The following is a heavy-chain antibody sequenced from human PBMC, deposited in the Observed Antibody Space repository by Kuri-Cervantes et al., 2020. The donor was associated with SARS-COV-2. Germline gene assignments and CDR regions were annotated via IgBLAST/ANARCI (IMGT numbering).Heavy chain of an antibody. J-gene: IGHJ6*02. CDR1: GGTFSSYA. CDR3: ARDNGDSGSYFV. D-gene: IGHD1-26*01. Sequence: SVKVSCKASGGTFSSYAISWVREAPGQGLEWMGGIIPIFGTANYAQKFQGRVTITADESTSTAYMELSSLRSEDTAVYYCARDNGDSGSYFVWGQGTTVTVSS. V-gene: IGHV1-69*13. CDR2: IIPIFGTA.